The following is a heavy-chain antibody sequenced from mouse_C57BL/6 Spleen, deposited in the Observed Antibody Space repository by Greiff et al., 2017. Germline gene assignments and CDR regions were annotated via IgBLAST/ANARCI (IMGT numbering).Heavy chain of an antibody. D-gene: IGHD2-1*01. J-gene: IGHJ1*03. CDR2: IDPSDSYT. Sequence: QVQLQQPGAELVRPGTSVKLSCKASGYTFTSYWMHWVKQRPGQGLEWIGVIDPSDSYTNYNQKFKGKATLTVDTSSSTAYMQLSSLTSEDSAVYYCARSLYYGNYWYFDVWGTGTTVTVSS. CDR3: ARSLYYGNYWYFDV. CDR1: GYTFTSYW. V-gene: IGHV1-59*01.